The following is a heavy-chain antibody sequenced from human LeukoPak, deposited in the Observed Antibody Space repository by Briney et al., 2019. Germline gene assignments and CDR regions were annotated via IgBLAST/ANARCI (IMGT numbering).Heavy chain of an antibody. CDR3: ARGGRSSSSLNFDF. V-gene: IGHV1-46*01. CDR2: INPSGHTT. Sequence: GASGKISCKASGFTFTSFYMHWVRHAPGQGLEWMGIINPSGHTTDYAQKFQGRVTMTRDTPTSTVYMELSSLRSDVTDVYYCARGGRSSSSLNFDFWGQGTLVTVSS. D-gene: IGHD6-6*01. CDR1: GFTFTSFY. J-gene: IGHJ4*02.